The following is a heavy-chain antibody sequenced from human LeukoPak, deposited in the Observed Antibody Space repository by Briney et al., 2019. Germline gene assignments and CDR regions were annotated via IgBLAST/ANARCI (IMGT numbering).Heavy chain of an antibody. CDR2: INSDGSST. CDR1: GFTFSNYW. J-gene: IGHJ4*02. V-gene: IGHV3-74*01. CDR3: ARTYNWNYPNDFHY. Sequence: PGGSLRLSCAASGFTFSNYWMHWVRQAPGKGLVWVSRINSDGSSTSYADSVKGRFTISRDNAKNTLYLQMNSLRAEDTAVYYCARTYNWNYPNDFHYWGQGTLVTVSS. D-gene: IGHD1-7*01.